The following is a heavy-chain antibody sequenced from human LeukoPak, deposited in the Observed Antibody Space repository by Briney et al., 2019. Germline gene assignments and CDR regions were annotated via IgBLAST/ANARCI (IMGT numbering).Heavy chain of an antibody. Sequence: TSETLSLTCTVSGDSIGSSSYFWDWIRQPPGKGLEWIGSIYYGGSSYYNPSLKSRVTISVDTSKNQFSLKLSSVTAADTAVYYCARSIKSSSSSRPHYYMDVWGKGTTVTVSS. CDR3: ARSIKSSSSSRPHYYMDV. CDR2: IYYGGSS. J-gene: IGHJ6*03. D-gene: IGHD6-6*01. CDR1: GDSIGSSSYF. V-gene: IGHV4-39*07.